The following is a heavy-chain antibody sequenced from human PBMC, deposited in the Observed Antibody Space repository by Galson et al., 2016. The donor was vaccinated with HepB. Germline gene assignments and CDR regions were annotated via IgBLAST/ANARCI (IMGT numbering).Heavy chain of an antibody. CDR2: INHSGST. V-gene: IGHV4-34*01. Sequence: SETLSLTCAVSGGSFSAYYWSWIRQPPGKGLEWIGDINHSGSTNYNPSLKSRVTISVDTSKNQFSLKLSSVTAADTAVYYCAKGTSYYGAGTYFDWGLNFDYWGQGTLVTVSS. CDR1: GGSFSAYY. J-gene: IGHJ4*02. D-gene: IGHD3-10*01. CDR3: AKGTSYYGAGTYFDWGLNFDY.